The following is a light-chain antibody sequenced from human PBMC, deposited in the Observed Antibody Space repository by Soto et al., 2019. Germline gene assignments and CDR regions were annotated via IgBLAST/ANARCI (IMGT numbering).Light chain of an antibody. V-gene: IGLV2-23*01. CDR2: GAT. Sequence: QSALTQPASVSASPGQSITISCTGRSSDVGGYNLVSWYQQHPGKAPQLMIFGATYRPTGGSNRFSASNSGNTASLTISRPQAEDEADYYCCSYAVSNTYVFGTGTKLTVL. CDR3: CSYAVSNTYV. CDR1: SSDVGGYNL. J-gene: IGLJ1*01.